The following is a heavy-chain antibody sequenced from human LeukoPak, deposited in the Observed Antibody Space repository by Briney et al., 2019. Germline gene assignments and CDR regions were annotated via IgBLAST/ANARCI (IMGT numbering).Heavy chain of an antibody. D-gene: IGHD2/OR15-2a*01. CDR1: EFTFSSYA. CDR2: ISASGGST. J-gene: IGHJ6*02. CDR3: AKYVSAKGPPYGLDV. V-gene: IGHV3-23*01. Sequence: GGSLRLSCAASEFTFSSYAMQGVRQAPGKGLEWVSGISASGGSTYYADSVKGRFTISRDNSKNTLYLQMNSLRAEDTAIYYCAKYVSAKGPPYGLDVWGQGTTVTVSS.